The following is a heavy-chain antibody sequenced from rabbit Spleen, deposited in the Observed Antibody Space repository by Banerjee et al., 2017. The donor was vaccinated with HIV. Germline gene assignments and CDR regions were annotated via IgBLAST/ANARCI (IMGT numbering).Heavy chain of an antibody. CDR3: ARGYASSSGLPTYYFNL. V-gene: IGHV1S7*01. CDR1: GFDFSSYY. Sequence: QLVESGGGLVQPGGSLKLSCKASGFDFSSYYINWVRQAPGKGLEWIGYIDPVFGATYYANWVNGRFPISSHNAQNTLYLQLNSLTAADMATYFCARGYASSSGLPTYYFNLWGQGTLVTVS. D-gene: IGHD1-1*01. CDR2: IDPVFGAT. J-gene: IGHJ4*01.